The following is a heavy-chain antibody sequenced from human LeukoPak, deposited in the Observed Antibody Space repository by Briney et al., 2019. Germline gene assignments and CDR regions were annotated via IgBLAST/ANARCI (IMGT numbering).Heavy chain of an antibody. CDR3: ARVGTSGWTSDY. Sequence: PGGSLRLSCAASGFTFSSYSINWVRQAPGEGLEWLSYTSSSSRTISYADSLKGRFTVSRDNAKNSLDLQMNSLRVEDTAVYYCARVGTSGWTSDYWGQGTLVPVSS. J-gene: IGHJ4*02. V-gene: IGHV3-48*04. CDR2: TSSSSRTI. CDR1: GFTFSSYS. D-gene: IGHD6-19*01.